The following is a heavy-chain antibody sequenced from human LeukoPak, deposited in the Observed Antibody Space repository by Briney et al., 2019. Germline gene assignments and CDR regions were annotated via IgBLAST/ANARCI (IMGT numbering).Heavy chain of an antibody. CDR3: ARRRYCGGDCYYFDY. J-gene: IGHJ4*02. CDR2: IYYSGNT. CDR1: GGSISSYY. V-gene: IGHV4-59*08. Sequence: PSETLSLTCTVSGGSISSYYWSWIRQPPGKGLEWIGYIYYSGNTNYNPSLKSRVTISVDTSKNQFSLKLSSVTAADTAVYYCARRRYCGGDCYYFDYWGQGTLVTVSS. D-gene: IGHD2-21*02.